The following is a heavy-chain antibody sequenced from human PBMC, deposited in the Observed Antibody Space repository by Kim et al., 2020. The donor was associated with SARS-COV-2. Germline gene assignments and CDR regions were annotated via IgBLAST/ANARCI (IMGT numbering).Heavy chain of an antibody. CDR3: ARGKGIAAGGDF. J-gene: IGHJ4*02. CDR2: ISYDGSNK. D-gene: IGHD6-13*01. V-gene: IGHV3-30-3*01. CDR1: GFTFSSYA. Sequence: GGFLRLSCAASGFTFSSYAMHWVRQAPGKGLDWVALISYDGSNKYYADSVKGRFTISRDNSKNTLYLQMNSLRAEDTAVYYCARGKGIAAGGDFWGQGTLVTVSS.